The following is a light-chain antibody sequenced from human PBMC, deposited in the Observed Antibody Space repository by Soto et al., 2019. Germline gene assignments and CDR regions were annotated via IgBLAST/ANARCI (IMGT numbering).Light chain of an antibody. CDR1: SSNIGSNY. V-gene: IGLV1-47*02. CDR3: ATWYYSLSAFYV. J-gene: IGLJ1*01. Sequence: QSVLTQPPSASGTPGQRVTISCSGSSSNIGSNYVYWYQQLPGTAPKRLIHTNNQRPSGVPDRFSGSKSGTSASLAISGLLSEDEADYYCATWYYSLSAFYVFGTGTKVTVL. CDR2: TNN.